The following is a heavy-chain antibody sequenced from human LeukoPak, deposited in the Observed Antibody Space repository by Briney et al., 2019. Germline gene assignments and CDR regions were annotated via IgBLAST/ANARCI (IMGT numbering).Heavy chain of an antibody. CDR2: IYTSGST. Sequence: SQTLSLTCTVSGGSISSGSYYWSWIRQPAGKGLEWIRRIYTSGSTNYNPSLKSRVTISVDTSKNQFSLKLSSVTAADTAVYYCARETEYDFWSGYYHPTAGEFDYWGQGTLVTVSS. D-gene: IGHD3-3*01. CDR3: ARETEYDFWSGYYHPTAGEFDY. J-gene: IGHJ4*02. V-gene: IGHV4-61*02. CDR1: GGSISSGSYY.